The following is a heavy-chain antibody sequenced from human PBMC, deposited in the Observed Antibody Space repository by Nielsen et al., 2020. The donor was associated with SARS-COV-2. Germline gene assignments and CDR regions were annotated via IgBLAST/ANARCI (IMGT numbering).Heavy chain of an antibody. CDR3: AKFTRVSSNWSNFHY. J-gene: IGHJ4*02. CDR2: ISGSGGST. D-gene: IGHD6-13*01. V-gene: IGHV3-23*01. Sequence: GESLKISCAASGFTFSSYAMSWVRQAPGKGLEWVSAISGSGGSTYYADSVKGRFTISRDNSKNTLYLQMNSLRAEDTAVYYCAKFTRVSSNWSNFHYWGQGTLVTVSS. CDR1: GFTFSSYA.